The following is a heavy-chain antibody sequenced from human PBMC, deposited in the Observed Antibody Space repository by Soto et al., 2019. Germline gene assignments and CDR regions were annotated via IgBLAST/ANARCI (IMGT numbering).Heavy chain of an antibody. CDR3: ARDKHYYDSSGLYY. CDR1: GFTVSSNY. Sequence: GGSLRLSCAASGFTVSSNYMSWVRQAPGKGLEWVSVIYSGGSTYYADSVKGRFTISRDNSKNTLYLQMNSLRAEDTAVYYCARDKHYYDSSGLYYRSQGTLDTVSS. J-gene: IGHJ4*02. D-gene: IGHD3-22*01. V-gene: IGHV3-53*01. CDR2: IYSGGST.